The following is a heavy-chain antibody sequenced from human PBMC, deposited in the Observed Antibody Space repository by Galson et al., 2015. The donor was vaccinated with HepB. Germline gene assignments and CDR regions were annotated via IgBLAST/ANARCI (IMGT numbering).Heavy chain of an antibody. D-gene: IGHD3-16*01. CDR2: IKSKADGGTT. CDR3: TTTPLGLGELEGY. Sequence: SLRLSCAASGFTFSNAWMNWVRQAPGKGLEWVGRIKSKADGGTTDYAAPVKGRFTISRDDSKNTLYLQMNSLKTEDTAVYYCTTTPLGLGELEGYWGQGTLVTVSS. CDR1: GFTFSNAW. J-gene: IGHJ4*02. V-gene: IGHV3-15*07.